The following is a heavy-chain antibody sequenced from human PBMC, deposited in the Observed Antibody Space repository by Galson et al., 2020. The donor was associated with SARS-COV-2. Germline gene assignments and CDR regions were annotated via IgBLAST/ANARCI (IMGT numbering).Heavy chain of an antibody. CDR1: GFSLSTSGVG. CDR2: IYWDDDK. Sequence: SGPTLVKPTQTLTLTCTFSGFSLSTSGVGVGWIRQPPGKALEWLALIYWDDDKRYSPSLKSRLTITKDTSKNQVVLTMTNMDPVDTATYYCAHRRCSSTSCYREDGDNWFDPWGQGTLVTVSS. D-gene: IGHD2-2*02. V-gene: IGHV2-5*02. J-gene: IGHJ5*02. CDR3: AHRRCSSTSCYREDGDNWFDP.